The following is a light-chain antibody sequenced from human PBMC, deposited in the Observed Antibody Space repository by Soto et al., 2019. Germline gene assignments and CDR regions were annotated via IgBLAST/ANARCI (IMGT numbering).Light chain of an antibody. V-gene: IGKV3-15*01. CDR2: GAS. J-gene: IGKJ5*01. Sequence: EIEMTQSPATLSLAPGERVTLSCRASESVSTNLAWYQQKAGQAPRLLIYGASTRATGIPARFSGSGSGTDFTLTISRLEPEDFAVFYCQQYGSSITFGQGTRLEIK. CDR1: ESVSTN. CDR3: QQYGSSIT.